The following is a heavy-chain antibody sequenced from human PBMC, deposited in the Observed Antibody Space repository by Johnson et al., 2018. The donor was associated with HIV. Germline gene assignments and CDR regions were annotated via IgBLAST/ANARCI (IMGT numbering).Heavy chain of an antibody. Sequence: VQLVESGGGLVQPGGSLRLSCAASGFTFSSYWMSWVRQAPGKGLEWVANIKQDGSEKYYVDSVKGRFTISRDNAKNSLYLQMNRLRAEDTAVYYCARARDYNFWSPATDIWGQGTMVTVSS. CDR1: GFTFSSYW. D-gene: IGHD3-3*01. CDR3: ARARDYNFWSPATDI. V-gene: IGHV3-7*01. CDR2: IKQDGSEK. J-gene: IGHJ3*02.